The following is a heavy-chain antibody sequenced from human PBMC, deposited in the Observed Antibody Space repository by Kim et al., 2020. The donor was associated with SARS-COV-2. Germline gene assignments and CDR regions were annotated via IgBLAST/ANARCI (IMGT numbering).Heavy chain of an antibody. CDR2: VYPGDSDI. J-gene: IGHJ6*02. Sequence: GESLQISCQGSGYTFTNYWIGWVRQMPGKGLEWVGIVYPGDSDIRYSPSFQGQVTISADKSINTAYLQWSSLKASDTAMYFCATYYGSGRATYYFYGMDVWGQGTTVTVSS. CDR3: ATYYGSGRATYYFYGMDV. V-gene: IGHV5-51*01. CDR1: GYTFTNYW. D-gene: IGHD3-10*01.